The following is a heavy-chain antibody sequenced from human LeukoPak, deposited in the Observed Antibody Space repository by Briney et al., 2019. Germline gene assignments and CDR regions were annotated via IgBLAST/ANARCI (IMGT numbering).Heavy chain of an antibody. CDR2: IYSGGTY. CDR1: GFAVSTTY. J-gene: IGHJ4*02. Sequence: PGGSLRLSSVASGFAVSTTYMSWVRQAPGKGLEWVSAIYSGGTYYAYADSVKGRFTISRDTSKNTLYLQMNSLRVEGTAVYYCARVTLIRGPPPVWGRGTLVTVSS. D-gene: IGHD3-10*01. V-gene: IGHV3-53*01. CDR3: ARVTLIRGPPPV.